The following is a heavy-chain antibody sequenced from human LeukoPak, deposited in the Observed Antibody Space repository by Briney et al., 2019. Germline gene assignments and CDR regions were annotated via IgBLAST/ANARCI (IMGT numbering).Heavy chain of an antibody. V-gene: IGHV3-13*01. Sequence: GGSLRLSCAASGFTFSSYDMPWVRQATGKGLEWVSAIGTAGDTYYPGSVKGRFTISRENAKNSLYLQMNSLRARDTAVYYCARSGPGYSYGIFDYWGQGTVVTVSS. CDR1: GFTFSSYD. CDR2: IGTAGDT. CDR3: ARSGPGYSYGIFDY. D-gene: IGHD5-18*01. J-gene: IGHJ4*02.